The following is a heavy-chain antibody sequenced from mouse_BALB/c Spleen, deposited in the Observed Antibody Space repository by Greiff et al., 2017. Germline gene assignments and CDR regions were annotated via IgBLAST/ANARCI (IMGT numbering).Heavy chain of an antibody. CDR2: ISSGGST. CDR1: GFTFSSYA. CDR3: ARQPARLYAMDY. Sequence: EVHLVESGGGLVKPGGSLKLSCAASGFTFSSYAMSWVRQTPEKRLEWVASISSGGSTYYPDSVKGRFTISRDNARAILYLQMISLRSEDTAMYYCARQPARLYAMDYWGQGTSVTVSA. V-gene: IGHV5-6-5*01. D-gene: IGHD3-2*02. J-gene: IGHJ4*01.